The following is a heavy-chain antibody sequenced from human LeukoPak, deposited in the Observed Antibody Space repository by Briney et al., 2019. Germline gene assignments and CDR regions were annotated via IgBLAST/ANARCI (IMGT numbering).Heavy chain of an antibody. CDR1: GYSISSGYY. V-gene: IGHV4-38-2*02. CDR3: ARETGGSYWFDP. D-gene: IGHD1-26*01. Sequence: SETLSLTCTVSGYSISSGYYWGWIRQPPGKGLEWIGRIYHSGSTYYNPSLKSRVTISVDTSKNQFSLKLSSVTAADTAVYYCARETGGSYWFDPWGQGTLVTVSS. CDR2: IYHSGST. J-gene: IGHJ5*02.